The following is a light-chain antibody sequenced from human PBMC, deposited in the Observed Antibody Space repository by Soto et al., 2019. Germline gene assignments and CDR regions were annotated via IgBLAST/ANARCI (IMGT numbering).Light chain of an antibody. J-gene: IGKJ4*01. CDR1: QSISSN. V-gene: IGKV3-15*01. CDR2: SAS. Sequence: EIVMTQSPATLSVSPGQRITLSCRARQSISSNLAWYQQKPGQPPRLLLYSASARSTGTSARVSASGSGTEFSLTISSLQSEDVASYYCQQYHDWPLLTVGGVTKIQLK. CDR3: QQYHDWPLLT.